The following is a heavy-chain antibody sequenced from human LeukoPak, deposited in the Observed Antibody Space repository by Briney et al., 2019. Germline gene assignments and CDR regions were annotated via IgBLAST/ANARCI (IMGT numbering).Heavy chain of an antibody. CDR3: ARQVTYGYAYGYYFDF. CDR2: FHYSGTT. V-gene: IGHV4-39*01. D-gene: IGHD5-18*01. Sequence: SESLSLTCTVSGASISTSYYYWAWVRQPPGKGLEWIGNFHYSGTTYYNPSLKSRVAISIDTSKNQFFLRLSSVTAADTAVYYCARQVTYGYAYGYYFDFWGQGALVTVSS. CDR1: GASISTSYYY. J-gene: IGHJ4*02.